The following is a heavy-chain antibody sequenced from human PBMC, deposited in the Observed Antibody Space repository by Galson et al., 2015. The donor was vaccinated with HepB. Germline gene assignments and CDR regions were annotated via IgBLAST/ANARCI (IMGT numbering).Heavy chain of an antibody. Sequence: SLRLSCAASGFTFGDYSMNWVRQAPGKGLEWVAYIRTGTNMIFYADSVKGRFTISRDNVNNSLFLQMNSLRHKDTAIYYCVRDGWNSVLFDHWGQGTLVTVSS. V-gene: IGHV3-48*02. CDR2: IRTGTNMI. J-gene: IGHJ4*02. CDR1: GFTFGDYS. CDR3: VRDGWNSVLFDH. D-gene: IGHD1-1*01.